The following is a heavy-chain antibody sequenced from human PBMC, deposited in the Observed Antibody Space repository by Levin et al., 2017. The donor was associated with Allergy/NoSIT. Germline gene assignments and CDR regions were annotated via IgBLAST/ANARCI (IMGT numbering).Heavy chain of an antibody. CDR3: AKTELRYFDWLGGLVDY. CDR2: ISYDGSNK. CDR1: GFTFSSYG. J-gene: IGHJ4*02. Sequence: SCAASGFTFSSYGMHWVRQAPGKGLEWVAVISYDGSNKYYADSVKGRFTISRDNSKNTLYLQMNSLGAEDTGVYYCAKTELRYFDWLGGLVDYWGQGTLVTVSS. D-gene: IGHD3-9*01. V-gene: IGHV3-30*18.